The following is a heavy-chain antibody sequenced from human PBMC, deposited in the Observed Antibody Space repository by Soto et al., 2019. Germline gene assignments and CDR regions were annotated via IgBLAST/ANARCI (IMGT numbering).Heavy chain of an antibody. J-gene: IGHJ4*02. D-gene: IGHD2-15*01. CDR3: ARGGYCSGGSCPPHLDY. CDR1: GFTFSSYY. Sequence: GGSLRLSCAASGFTFSSYYMHWVRQATGKGLEWVSAIGTAGDTYYPGSVKGRFTISRENAKNSLYLQMNSLRAGDTAVYYCARGGYCSGGSCPPHLDYWGQGTLVTVSS. V-gene: IGHV3-13*01. CDR2: IGTAGDT.